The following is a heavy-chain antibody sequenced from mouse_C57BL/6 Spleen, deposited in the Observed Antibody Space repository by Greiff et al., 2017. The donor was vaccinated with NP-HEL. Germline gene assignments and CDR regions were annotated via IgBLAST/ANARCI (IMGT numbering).Heavy chain of an antibody. CDR1: GYTFTSYG. CDR3: ARGGDYYGSSLFAY. CDR2: IYPRSGNT. Sequence: VKLQQSGAELARPGASVKLSCKASGYTFTSYGISWVKQRTGQGLEWIGEIYPRSGNTYYNEKFKGKATLTADKSSSTAYMELRSLTSEDSAVYFCARGGDYYGSSLFAYWGQGTLVTVSA. V-gene: IGHV1-81*01. D-gene: IGHD1-1*01. J-gene: IGHJ3*01.